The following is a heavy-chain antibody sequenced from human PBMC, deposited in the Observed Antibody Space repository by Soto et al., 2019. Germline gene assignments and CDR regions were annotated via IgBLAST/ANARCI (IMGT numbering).Heavy chain of an antibody. CDR2: ISRDGGTK. V-gene: IGHV3-30*03. J-gene: IGHJ4*02. Sequence: QVQLVESRGGVVQPGRSLKLSCAVSGFTVSTYGMHWVRQAPGKGLEWVAVISRDGGTKYYADSVKGRFTISRDNSRNTLFLEMNSLRGDDMAVYYCTGEVASGYWGQGTLVTVSS. CDR1: GFTVSTYG. CDR3: TGEVASGY. D-gene: IGHD2-8*02.